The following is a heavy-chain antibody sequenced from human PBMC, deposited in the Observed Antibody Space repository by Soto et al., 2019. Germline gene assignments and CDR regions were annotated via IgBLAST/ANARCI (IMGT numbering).Heavy chain of an antibody. V-gene: IGHV4-30-4*01. Sequence: SETLSLTCTVSGGSISSGDYYWSWIRQPPGKGLEWIGYIYYSGSTYYNPSLKSRVTISVDTSKNQFSLKLSSVTAADTAVHYCARVPYYGSGSYWFDPWGQGALVTVSS. CDR3: ARVPYYGSGSYWFDP. CDR2: IYYSGST. D-gene: IGHD3-10*01. J-gene: IGHJ5*02. CDR1: GGSISSGDYY.